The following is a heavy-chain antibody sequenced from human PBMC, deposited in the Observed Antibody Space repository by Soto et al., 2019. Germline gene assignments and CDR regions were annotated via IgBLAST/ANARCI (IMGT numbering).Heavy chain of an antibody. V-gene: IGHV4-34*01. CDR3: AGPANIVVVPAAPYYYYGMDV. CDR2: INHSGST. CDR1: GGSFSGYY. D-gene: IGHD2-2*01. J-gene: IGHJ6*02. Sequence: SATLSLTCAVYGGSFSGYYWSWIRQPPGQGLEWIGEINHSGSTNYNPSLKSRVTISVDTSKNQFSLKLSSVTAADTAVYYCAGPANIVVVPAAPYYYYGMDVWGQGTTVT.